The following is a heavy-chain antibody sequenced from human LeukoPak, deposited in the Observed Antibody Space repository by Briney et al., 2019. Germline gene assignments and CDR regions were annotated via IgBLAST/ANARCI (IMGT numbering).Heavy chain of an antibody. Sequence: GGSLRLSCAASGFTFSSYWMSWVRQAPGKGLEWVAFIRYDGSNKYYADSVKGRFTISRDNSKNTLYLQMNSLRAEDTAVYYCAKDLYSSSWPDAFDIWGQGTMVTVSS. CDR1: GFTFSSYW. V-gene: IGHV3-30*02. CDR2: IRYDGSNK. CDR3: AKDLYSSSWPDAFDI. J-gene: IGHJ3*02. D-gene: IGHD6-13*01.